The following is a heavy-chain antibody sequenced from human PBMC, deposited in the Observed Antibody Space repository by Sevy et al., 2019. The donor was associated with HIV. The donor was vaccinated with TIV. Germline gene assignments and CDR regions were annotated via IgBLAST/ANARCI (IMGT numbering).Heavy chain of an antibody. CDR3: SRAITHITLNRVVTPYYFDY. D-gene: IGHD2-15*01. V-gene: IGHV3-49*03. J-gene: IGHJ4*02. Sequence: GGSLRLSCTASGFTFGDYNINWLRQAPGKGLEWVGFIRTKTYGGTTEYAASVKGRFTISRADSKSIAYLQMNSLKTEDTAVYYCSRAITHITLNRVVTPYYFDYWGQGTLVTVSS. CDR1: GFTFGDYN. CDR2: IRTKTYGGTT.